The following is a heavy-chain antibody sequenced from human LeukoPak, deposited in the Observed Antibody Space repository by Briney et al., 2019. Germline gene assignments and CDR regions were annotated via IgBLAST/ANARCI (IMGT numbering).Heavy chain of an antibody. D-gene: IGHD4-11*01. CDR3: AKDAQRGLDYSNSLEC. J-gene: IGHJ4*02. Sequence: GGSLRLSCAASGFTFSHYGLHWVRQAPGKGLEWVAVIWSDGSNKYYAGSVKGRFIIYRDDSQNTVYLQMNSLRAEDTGVYYCAKDAQRGLDYSNSLECGGQGSLVTVSS. CDR1: GFTFSHYG. CDR2: IWSDGSNK. V-gene: IGHV3-33*06.